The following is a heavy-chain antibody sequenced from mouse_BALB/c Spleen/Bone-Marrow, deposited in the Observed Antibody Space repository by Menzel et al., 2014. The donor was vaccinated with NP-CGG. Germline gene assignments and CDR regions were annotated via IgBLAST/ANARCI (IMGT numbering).Heavy chain of an antibody. CDR3: ARAPGEMNY. V-gene: IGHV14-3*02. Sequence: VQLKQSGAELVKPGASVKLSCTASGFNIKDAYMHWVKQRPAQGLEWIGRIAPANGNTEYDPKFLDKATITADTSSNTHYLQLSVPTSEQTAVYYCARAPGEMNYWGQGTLVTVSA. J-gene: IGHJ3*01. CDR1: GFNIKDAY. CDR2: IAPANGNT.